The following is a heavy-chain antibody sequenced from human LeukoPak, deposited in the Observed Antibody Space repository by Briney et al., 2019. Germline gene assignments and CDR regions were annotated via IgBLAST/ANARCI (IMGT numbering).Heavy chain of an antibody. V-gene: IGHV4-30-2*01. J-gene: IGHJ4*02. D-gene: IGHD3-10*02. CDR3: ACSGSLGAYFDY. Sequence: PSQTLSLTCAVSGGSISSGGYSWSWIRQPPGKGLEWIGYIYHSGSTYYNPSLKSRVTISVDRSMNQFSLKLSSVTAADTAVYYCACSGSLGAYFDYWGQGTLVTVSS. CDR1: GGSISSGGYS. CDR2: IYHSGST.